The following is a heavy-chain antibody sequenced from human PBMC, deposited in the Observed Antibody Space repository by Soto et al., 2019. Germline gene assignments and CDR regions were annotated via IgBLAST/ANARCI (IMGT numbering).Heavy chain of an antibody. D-gene: IGHD2-15*01. Sequence: QVQLEQSGAEVKKYGASVKVSCKASGYIFSTHGINWVRQAPGQGLEWMGWINPYNGKTNYAQKFQGRVTMTTETSRKTAYMELRSLRSDDTAVYYCARVQIVVVVGGTPADYWGQGTLVTVSS. CDR3: ARVQIVVVVGGTPADY. CDR2: INPYNGKT. J-gene: IGHJ4*02. CDR1: GYIFSTHG. V-gene: IGHV1-18*01.